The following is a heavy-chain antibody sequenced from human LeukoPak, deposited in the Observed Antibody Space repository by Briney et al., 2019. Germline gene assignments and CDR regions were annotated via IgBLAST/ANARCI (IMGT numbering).Heavy chain of an antibody. CDR1: GFTFSRFW. CDR2: IKQDGSEK. D-gene: IGHD6-25*01. J-gene: IGHJ4*02. Sequence: GGSLRLSCAASGFTFSRFWMSWVRQAPGKGLEWVANIKQDGSEKYYVDSVKGRFTISRDNAKNSLYLQMNSLRAEDTAVYYCARGSGSEQYYFDYWGQGTLVTVSS. CDR3: ARGSGSEQYYFDY. V-gene: IGHV3-7*01.